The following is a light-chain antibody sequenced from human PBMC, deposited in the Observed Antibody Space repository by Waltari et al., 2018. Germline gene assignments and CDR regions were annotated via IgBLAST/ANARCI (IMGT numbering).Light chain of an antibody. V-gene: IGLV1-44*01. CDR3: AAWDDSLHAWV. CDR2: NDN. CDR1: RSNIGSET. Sequence: QSVLTQPPSGSGTPGQRVTISCSGGRSNIGSETVNWYQQLPGTAPKVLIYNDNQRPSGVPDRVSGSKSGTSASLAISGLQSEDEADYYCAAWDDSLHAWVFGGGTKLTVL. J-gene: IGLJ3*02.